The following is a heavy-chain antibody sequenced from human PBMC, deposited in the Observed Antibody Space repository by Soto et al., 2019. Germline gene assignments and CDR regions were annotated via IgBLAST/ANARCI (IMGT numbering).Heavy chain of an antibody. Sequence: GGSLRLSCAGSGVTFSSYAMSWVRQAPGKGLEWVSAISGSGGSTYYADSVKGRFTISRDNSKNTLYLQMNSLRAEDTAVYYCAKGSLTIFGVVIHQISIDFRGQGTLVTVSS. V-gene: IGHV3-23*01. CDR2: ISGSGGST. D-gene: IGHD3-3*01. CDR1: GVTFSSYA. CDR3: AKGSLTIFGVVIHQISIDF. J-gene: IGHJ4*02.